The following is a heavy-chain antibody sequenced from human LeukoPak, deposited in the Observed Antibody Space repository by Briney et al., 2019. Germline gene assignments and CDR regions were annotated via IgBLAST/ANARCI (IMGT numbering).Heavy chain of an antibody. CDR3: ARAPYDSSGYYAFDI. CDR2: IIPIFGTA. D-gene: IGHD3-22*01. Sequence: VASVKVSCKASAYTLTDYAMNWVRQAPGQGLEWMGGIIPIFGTANYAQKFQGRVTITTDESTSTAYMELSSLRSEDTAVYYCARAPYDSSGYYAFDIWGQGTMVTVSS. V-gene: IGHV1-69*05. J-gene: IGHJ3*02. CDR1: AYTLTDYA.